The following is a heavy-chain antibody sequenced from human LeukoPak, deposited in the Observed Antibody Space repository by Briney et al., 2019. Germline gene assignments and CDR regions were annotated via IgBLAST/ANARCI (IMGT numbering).Heavy chain of an antibody. CDR2: ISGSGGST. Sequence: GGTLRLSCAASGFTFSSYGMSWVRQAPGKGLEWVSAISGSGGSTYYADSVKGRFTISRDNSKNTLYLQMNSLRAEDTAVYYCAKDHQDAGDAFDIWGQGTMVTVSS. CDR3: AKDHQDAGDAFDI. J-gene: IGHJ3*02. CDR1: GFTFSSYG. V-gene: IGHV3-23*01.